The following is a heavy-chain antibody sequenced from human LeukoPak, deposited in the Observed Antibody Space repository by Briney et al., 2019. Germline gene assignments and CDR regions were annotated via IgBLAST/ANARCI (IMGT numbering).Heavy chain of an antibody. V-gene: IGHV3-23*01. J-gene: IGHJ4*02. CDR3: AGPTCLRGAYCSTNF. CDR1: GFTFSSYA. Sequence: PGGSLRLSCAASGFTFSSYAMNWVRQAPGKGLEWVSSISGSGGSTYYADSVRGRFTVSRDNAKNSMYLQMSSLRAEDTAVYYCAGPTCLRGAYCSTNFWGQGTLVTVSS. D-gene: IGHD2-2*01. CDR2: ISGSGGST.